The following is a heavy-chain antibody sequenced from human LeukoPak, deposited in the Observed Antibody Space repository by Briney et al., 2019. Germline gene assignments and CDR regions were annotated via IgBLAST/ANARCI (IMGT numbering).Heavy chain of an antibody. D-gene: IGHD3-10*01. CDR3: ARQITYPYYYGMDV. V-gene: IGHV4-59*08. Sequence: SETLSLTCTVSGGSITSYYWSWIRQPPGKGLEWIGYIYYSGNTNYNPPLKSRVTISVETSKNHFSLKLRSVTAADTAVYYCARQITYPYYYGMDVWGQGTTVTVSS. CDR1: GGSITSYY. CDR2: IYYSGNT. J-gene: IGHJ6*02.